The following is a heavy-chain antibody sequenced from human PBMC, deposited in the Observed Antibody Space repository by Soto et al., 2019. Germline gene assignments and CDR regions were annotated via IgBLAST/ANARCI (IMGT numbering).Heavy chain of an antibody. CDR3: ARLTFLEWLLNWFDP. V-gene: IGHV4-39*01. CDR1: GGSIISSSYY. D-gene: IGHD3-3*02. J-gene: IGHJ5*02. CDR2: IYYSGST. Sequence: PSETLSLTCTVSGGSIISSSYYWGLIRQPPGKGLEWIGSIYYSGSTYYNPSLKSRVTISVDTSKNQFSLKLSSVTAADTAVYYCARLTFLEWLLNWFDPWGQGTLVTVSS.